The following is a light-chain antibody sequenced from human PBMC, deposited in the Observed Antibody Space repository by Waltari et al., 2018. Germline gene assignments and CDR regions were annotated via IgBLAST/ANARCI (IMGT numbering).Light chain of an antibody. CDR3: SSRNGRANQVV. V-gene: IGLV3-19*01. CDR2: GKD. CDR1: GLRTSY. Sequence: SSELTQDPAVSVPLGQTVRFTCPGDGLRTSYASWYQLKPGQAPVLVIYGKDKRPSGIPDRISGYSSGTTSSLTITGAQAEDEADYYCSSRNGRANQVVFAGGTKVTVL. J-gene: IGLJ3*02.